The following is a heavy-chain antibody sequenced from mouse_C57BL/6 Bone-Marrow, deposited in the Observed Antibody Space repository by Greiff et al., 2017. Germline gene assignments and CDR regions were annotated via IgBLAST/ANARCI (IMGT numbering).Heavy chain of an antibody. V-gene: IGHV14-4*01. CDR1: GFNIKDDY. Sequence: VQLQQSGAELVRPGASVKLSCTASGFNIKDDYMHWVKQRPEQGLEWIGWIDPENGDTEYASKFQGKATITADTSSNTAYRQLSSLTSEDTAVYYCTPTGDWFAYWGQGTLVTVSA. CDR2: IDPENGDT. J-gene: IGHJ3*01. CDR3: TPTGDWFAY.